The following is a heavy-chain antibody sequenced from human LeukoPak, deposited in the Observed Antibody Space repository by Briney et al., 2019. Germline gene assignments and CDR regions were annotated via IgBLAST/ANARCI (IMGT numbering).Heavy chain of an antibody. J-gene: IGHJ5*02. V-gene: IGHV4-59*01. CDR1: GGSISSYY. D-gene: IGHD3-16*02. CDR3: ARVSTANWFDP. CDR2: IYYSGST. Sequence: SETLSLTCTVSGGSISSYYCSWIRQPPGKGLEWIGYIYYSGSTNYNPSLKSRVTISVDTSKNQFSLKLSSVTAADTAVYYCARVSTANWFDPWGQGTLVTVSS.